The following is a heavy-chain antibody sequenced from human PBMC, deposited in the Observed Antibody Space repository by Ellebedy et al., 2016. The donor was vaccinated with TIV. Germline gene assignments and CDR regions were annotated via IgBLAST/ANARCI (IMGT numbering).Heavy chain of an antibody. CDR2: IYYSGKT. CDR3: ATTQGLGRGYFDL. CDR1: GGSISSYSYY. D-gene: IGHD3/OR15-3a*01. J-gene: IGHJ2*01. Sequence: MPSETLSLTCTVSGGSISSYSYYWSWIRQPQGKELEWIAFIYYSGKTYYMLSLKSRVTMSVDKSRNQFSLRLSSVTAADTAVYYCATTQGLGRGYFDLWGRGTLVTVSS. V-gene: IGHV4-39*07.